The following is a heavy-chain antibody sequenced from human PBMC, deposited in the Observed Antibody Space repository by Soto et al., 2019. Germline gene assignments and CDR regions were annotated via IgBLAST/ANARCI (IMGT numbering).Heavy chain of an antibody. J-gene: IGHJ6*02. Sequence: SETLSLTCAVYGGSFSGYYWSWIRQPPGKGLEWIGEINHSGSTNYNPSLKSRVTISVDTSKNQFSLKLSSVTAADTAVYYCARGRSSSSWRYYYYYYGMDVWGQGTTVTVYS. CDR3: ARGRSSSSWRYYYYYYGMDV. CDR2: INHSGST. CDR1: GGSFSGYY. V-gene: IGHV4-34*01. D-gene: IGHD6-13*01.